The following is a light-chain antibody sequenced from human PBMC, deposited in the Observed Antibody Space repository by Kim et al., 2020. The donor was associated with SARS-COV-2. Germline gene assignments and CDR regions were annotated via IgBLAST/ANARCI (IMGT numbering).Light chain of an antibody. CDR1: ISNSGTNP. CDR3: AAWDDSLIGPV. Sequence: GPRVTISFSGSISNSGTNPVNWYQQLPGTAPRLLIYSDNQRPSGVPDRFSASQSGTSASLAISGLQSEDEADYYCAAWDDSLIGPVFGGGTQLTVL. V-gene: IGLV1-44*01. J-gene: IGLJ3*02. CDR2: SDN.